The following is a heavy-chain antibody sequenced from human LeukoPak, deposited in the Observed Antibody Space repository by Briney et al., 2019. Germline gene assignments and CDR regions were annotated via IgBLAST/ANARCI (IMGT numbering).Heavy chain of an antibody. V-gene: IGHV4-34*01. CDR2: INHSGST. J-gene: IGHJ4*02. CDR1: GGSFSGYY. Sequence: SETLSLTCAAYGGSFSGYYWSWIRQPPGKGLEWIGEINHSGSTNYNPSLKSRVTISVDTSKNQFSLKLSSVTAADTAVYYCAREVVIFDYWGQGTLVTVSS. D-gene: IGHD3-22*01. CDR3: AREVVIFDY.